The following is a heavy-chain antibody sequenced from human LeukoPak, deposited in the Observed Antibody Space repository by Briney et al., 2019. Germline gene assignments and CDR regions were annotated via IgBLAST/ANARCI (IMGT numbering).Heavy chain of an antibody. CDR3: TTDPDIVVVPAAGDYYYYMDV. V-gene: IGHV3-15*01. CDR1: GFTFSNAW. Sequence: PGGSPRLSCAASGFTFSNAWMSWVRQAPGKGLEWAGRIKSKTDGGTTDYAAPVKGRFTISRDDSKNTLYLQMNSLKTEDTAVYYCTTDPDIVVVPAAGDYYYYMDVWGKGTTVTVSS. J-gene: IGHJ6*03. CDR2: IKSKTDGGTT. D-gene: IGHD2-2*01.